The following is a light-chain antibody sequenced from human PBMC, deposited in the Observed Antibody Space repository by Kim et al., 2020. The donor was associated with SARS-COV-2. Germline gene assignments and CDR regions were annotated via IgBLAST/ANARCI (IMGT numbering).Light chain of an antibody. CDR1: QDINTW. CDR2: GAS. CDR3: QQANSFPPWT. Sequence: IQLTQSPSSVSASVGDRVTITCRASQDINTWLGWYQQKPGKAPKLLIYGASNLQSGVPSRFSGSGSGTDFTLTISRLQPDDCATYYCQQANSFPPWTFGQATTVDIK. V-gene: IGKV1-12*01. J-gene: IGKJ1*01.